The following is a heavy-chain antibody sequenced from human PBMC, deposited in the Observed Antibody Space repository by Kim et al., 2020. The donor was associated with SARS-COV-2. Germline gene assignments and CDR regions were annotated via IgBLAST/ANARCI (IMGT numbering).Heavy chain of an antibody. J-gene: IGHJ4*02. CDR3: AREGYDILTGTTPADY. D-gene: IGHD3-9*01. CDR1: GYTFTSYG. CDR2: ISAYNGNT. Sequence: ASVKVSCKASGYTFTSYGISWVRQAPGQGLEWMGWISAYNGNTNYAQKLQGRVTMTTDTSTSTAYMELRSLRSDDTAVYYCAREGYDILTGTTPADYWGQGTLVTVSS. V-gene: IGHV1-18*01.